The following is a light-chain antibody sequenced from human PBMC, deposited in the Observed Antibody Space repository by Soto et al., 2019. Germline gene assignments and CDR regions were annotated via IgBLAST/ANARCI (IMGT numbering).Light chain of an antibody. CDR3: QQYSNWPT. CDR1: QSVSAN. Sequence: EIVMTQSPATLSVSPGERATLSCRASQSVSANLAWYQQKPGQAPRLLLYGASTRATGIPARFSGSGSGTEFTLTISSLQSEDFAVYYCQQYSNWPTFGQGTKV. CDR2: GAS. V-gene: IGKV3-15*01. J-gene: IGKJ1*01.